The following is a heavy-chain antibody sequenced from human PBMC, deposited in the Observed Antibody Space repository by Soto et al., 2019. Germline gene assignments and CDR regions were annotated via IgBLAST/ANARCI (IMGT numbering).Heavy chain of an antibody. Sequence: PGGSLRLSCAASGFTFSSYGMHWVRQAPGQGLVWVSRIHSDGSSTTYADSVKGRFTISRDNAKNTLYLQMNSLRAEDTAVYYCARGDRRAFDLWGHGTMVTVSS. J-gene: IGHJ3*01. CDR1: GFTFSSYG. CDR2: IHSDGSST. V-gene: IGHV3-74*01. CDR3: ARGDRRAFDL. D-gene: IGHD2-21*02.